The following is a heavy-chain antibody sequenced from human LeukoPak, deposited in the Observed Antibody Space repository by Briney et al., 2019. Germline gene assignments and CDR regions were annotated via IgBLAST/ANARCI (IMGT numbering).Heavy chain of an antibody. J-gene: IGHJ4*02. CDR1: GFTFSSYG. V-gene: IGHV3-30*03. Sequence: GGSLRLSCAASGFTFSSYGTHWVRQAPGKGLEWVAVISYDGSNKYYADSVKGRFTISRDNSKNTLYLQMNSLRAEDTAVYYCASPGSGRHNWGQGTLVTVSS. CDR2: ISYDGSNK. CDR3: ASPGSGRHN. D-gene: IGHD7-27*01.